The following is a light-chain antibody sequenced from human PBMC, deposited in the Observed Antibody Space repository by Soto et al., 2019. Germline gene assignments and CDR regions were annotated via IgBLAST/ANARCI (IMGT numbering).Light chain of an antibody. CDR3: PQYGRSPCT. CDR1: QSVTNNK. V-gene: IGKV3-20*01. CDR2: GAS. Sequence: EIVLTQSPGTLSLSPGERATLSCRASQSVTNNKLAWFQQKPGQAPRLLIYGASSSATGIPDTFSGSGSGTDCTLIISRLEPDDFAVYYLPQYGRSPCTFGQGTTLQI. J-gene: IGKJ2*02.